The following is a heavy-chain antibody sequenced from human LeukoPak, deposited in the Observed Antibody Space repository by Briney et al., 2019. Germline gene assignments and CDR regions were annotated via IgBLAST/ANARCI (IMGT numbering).Heavy chain of an antibody. D-gene: IGHD3-10*01. CDR3: ARANYYGSGSYYNLPFNY. Sequence: ASVKVSCKASGYTFTSYGISWVQQAPGQGLEWMGWVSAYNGNTNYAQKLQGRVTMTTDTSTSTAYMELRSLRSDDTAVYYCARANYYGSGSYYNLPFNYWGQGTLVTVSS. CDR1: GYTFTSYG. CDR2: VSAYNGNT. J-gene: IGHJ4*02. V-gene: IGHV1-18*01.